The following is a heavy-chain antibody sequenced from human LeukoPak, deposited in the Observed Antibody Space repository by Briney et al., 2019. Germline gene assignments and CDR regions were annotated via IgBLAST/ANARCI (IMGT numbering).Heavy chain of an antibody. CDR1: GGSFSGYY. V-gene: IGHV4-34*01. J-gene: IGHJ4*02. Sequence: SETLSLTCAVYGGSFSGYYWSWIRQLPGKGLEWIGEIYHSGSTNYNPSLKSRVTISVDTSENQFSLKLSSVTAADTAVYYCAGGIRSGSYIQTNYWGQGTLVTVSS. D-gene: IGHD3-10*01. CDR3: AGGIRSGSYIQTNY. CDR2: IYHSGST.